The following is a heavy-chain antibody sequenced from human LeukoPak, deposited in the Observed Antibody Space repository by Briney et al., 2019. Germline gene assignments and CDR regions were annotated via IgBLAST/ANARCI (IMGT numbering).Heavy chain of an antibody. CDR3: ARELIAVAGCFDY. CDR1: GYTFTGYY. D-gene: IGHD6-19*01. J-gene: IGHJ4*02. Sequence: ASVKVSCKASGYTFTGYYMHWVRQAPGQGLEWMGRINPNSGGTNYAQKFQGRVTMTRDTSIRTAYMELSRLRSDDTAVYYCARELIAVAGCFDYWGQGTLVTVSS. V-gene: IGHV1-2*06. CDR2: INPNSGGT.